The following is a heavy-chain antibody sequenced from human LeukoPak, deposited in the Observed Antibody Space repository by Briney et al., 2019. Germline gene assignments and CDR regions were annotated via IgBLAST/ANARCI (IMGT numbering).Heavy chain of an antibody. V-gene: IGHV3-48*02. CDR1: GFTFNSYS. CDR3: ARGPAAAIDY. CDR2: ISSSSYTI. Sequence: GGSLRLSCAASGFTFNSYSTNWVRQAPGKGLEWVSYISSSSYTIYYADSMKGRFTISRDNGKNSLYLQMNSLRDEDTAIYYCARGPAAAIDYWGQGTLVTVSS. J-gene: IGHJ4*02. D-gene: IGHD2-2*01.